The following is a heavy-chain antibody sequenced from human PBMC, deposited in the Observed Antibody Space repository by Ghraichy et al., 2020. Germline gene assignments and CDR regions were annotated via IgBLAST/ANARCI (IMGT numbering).Heavy chain of an antibody. J-gene: IGHJ3*02. D-gene: IGHD3-10*01. V-gene: IGHV4-59*01. CDR1: GGSISSYY. CDR3: ARDLPTAYYYGSGSAFDI. CDR2: VFYTGST. Sequence: SETLSLTCTVSGGSISSYYWSWIRQPPGEGLEWIGYVFYTGSTNYNPSLKSRVTISLDTSKNQFSLKLSSVTAADTAVYYCARDLPTAYYYGSGSAFDIWGQGTMVTVSS.